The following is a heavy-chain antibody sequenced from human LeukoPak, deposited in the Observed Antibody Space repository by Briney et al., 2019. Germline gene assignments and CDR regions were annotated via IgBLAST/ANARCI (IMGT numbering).Heavy chain of an antibody. CDR2: ISSSGSTI. CDR1: GFTFSSYE. CDR3: ARVRGGYNSFYFDY. J-gene: IGHJ4*02. Sequence: PGGSLRLSCAASGFTFSSYEMNWVRQAPGKGLEWVSYISSSGSTIYYADSVKGRFTISRDNAKNSLYLQMNSLRAEDTAVYYCARVRGGYNSFYFDYWGLGTLVTVSS. D-gene: IGHD5-24*01. V-gene: IGHV3-48*03.